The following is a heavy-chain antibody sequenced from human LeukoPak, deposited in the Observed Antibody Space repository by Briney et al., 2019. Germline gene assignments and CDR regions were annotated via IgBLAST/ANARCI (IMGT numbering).Heavy chain of an antibody. CDR3: ARGSYQRDEYDFWSGYHMAV. D-gene: IGHD3-3*01. CDR1: GGTFSSYA. V-gene: IGHV1-69*01. J-gene: IGHJ6*02. CDR2: IIPIFGTA. Sequence: GSSVKVSCKASGGTFSSYAISWVRQAPGQGLEWMGGIIPIFGTANYAQKFQGRVTITADESTSTAYMELSSLRSEDTAVYYCARGSYQRDEYDFWSGYHMAVWGQGTTVTVSS.